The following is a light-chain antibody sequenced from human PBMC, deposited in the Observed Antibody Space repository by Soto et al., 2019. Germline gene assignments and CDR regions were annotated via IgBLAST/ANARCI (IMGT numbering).Light chain of an antibody. CDR1: SSDVGGYDY. CDR3: SSYTGGNPSYV. CDR2: KVT. J-gene: IGLJ1*01. Sequence: QSVLTQPPSASGSPEQSVTISCTGTSSDVGGYDYVSWYQQHPGKAPKLMIYKVTIRPSGVSDRFSGSKSGNTASLTVSGLQAEDEADYYCSSYTGGNPSYVFGTGTKVTVL. V-gene: IGLV2-8*01.